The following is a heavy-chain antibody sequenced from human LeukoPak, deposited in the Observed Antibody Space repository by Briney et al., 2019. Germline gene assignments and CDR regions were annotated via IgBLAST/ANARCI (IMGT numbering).Heavy chain of an antibody. CDR1: GGSISSYC. Sequence: SETLSLTCTVSGGSISSYCWSWIRQPAGKGLEWIGRIYTSGSTNYNPSLKSRVTMSVDTSKNQFSLKLSSVTAADTAVYYCARDNVEGTSYYDFWSGYYGMMDVWGQGTTVTVSS. D-gene: IGHD3-3*01. J-gene: IGHJ6*02. CDR3: ARDNVEGTSYYDFWSGYYGMMDV. V-gene: IGHV4-4*07. CDR2: IYTSGST.